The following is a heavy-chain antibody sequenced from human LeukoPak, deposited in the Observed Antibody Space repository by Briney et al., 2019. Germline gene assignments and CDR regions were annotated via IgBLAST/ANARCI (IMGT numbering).Heavy chain of an antibody. J-gene: IGHJ4*02. CDR3: ARVPGGYYYDSSGPFDY. CDR2: TSSGSSTI. D-gene: IGHD3-22*01. V-gene: IGHV3-48*01. Sequence: GGSLRLSCAASGFTFSIYSMNWVRQAPGKGLEWVSYTSSGSSTIYYADSVKGRFTISRDNAKNSLYLQMNSLRAEDTAVYYCARVPGGYYYDSSGPFDYWGQGTLVTVSS. CDR1: GFTFSIYS.